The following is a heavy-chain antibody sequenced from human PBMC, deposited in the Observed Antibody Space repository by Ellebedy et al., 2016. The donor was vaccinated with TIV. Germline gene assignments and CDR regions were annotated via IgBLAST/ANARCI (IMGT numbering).Heavy chain of an antibody. CDR3: ARVDLGLAFDY. Sequence: GESLKISCAVSGFVVSSNYMSWVRQAPGKGLEWVSTIYSAGPTYYADSVKGRFTISRDTSKNTLFLQMNGLRTEDTAVYYCARVDLGLAFDYWGRGTLVTVSS. CDR2: IYSAGPT. D-gene: IGHD3-16*01. CDR1: GFVVSSNY. V-gene: IGHV3-53*01. J-gene: IGHJ4*02.